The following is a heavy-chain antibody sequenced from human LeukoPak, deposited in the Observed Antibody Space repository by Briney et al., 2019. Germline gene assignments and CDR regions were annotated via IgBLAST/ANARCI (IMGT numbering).Heavy chain of an antibody. CDR1: RFTFSSYS. D-gene: IGHD1-26*01. CDR3: ARGGGVSVGRPENWFDP. J-gene: IGHJ5*02. V-gene: IGHV3-21*01. CDR2: ISSSSSYI. Sequence: PGGSLRLSCAASRFTFSSYSMNWVRQAPGKGLEWVSSISSSSSYIYYADSVKGRFTISRDNAKNSLYLQMNSLRAEDTAVYYCARGGGVSVGRPENWFDPWGQGTLVTVSS.